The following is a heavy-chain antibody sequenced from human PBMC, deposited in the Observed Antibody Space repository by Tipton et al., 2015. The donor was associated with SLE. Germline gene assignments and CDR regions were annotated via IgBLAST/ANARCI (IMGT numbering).Heavy chain of an antibody. CDR2: VSTYTGNT. CDR3: ARDYFDY. V-gene: IGHV1-18*01. J-gene: IGHJ4*02. CDR1: AYTFTSYG. Sequence: QLVQSGPEVKKPGASVKVSCKASAYTFTSYGISWVRQAPGQGLEWMGWVSTYTGNTIYAQKFQGRVTMTTDTSTSTAYMELTSLTYDDTAVYYCARDYFDYWGQGTLVTVSS.